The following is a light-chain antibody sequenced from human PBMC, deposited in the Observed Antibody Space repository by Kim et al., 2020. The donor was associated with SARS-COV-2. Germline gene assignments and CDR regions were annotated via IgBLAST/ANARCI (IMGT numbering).Light chain of an antibody. CDR3: QQYGRSIT. CDR1: QSVSNSY. V-gene: IGKV3-20*01. J-gene: IGKJ4*01. Sequence: LSPRERATLSCRASQSVSNSYLAWYQHKPGQAPSLVIYGASSRATGIPDRFSGSGSGTDFTLTISRLEPEDSAVYYCQQYGRSITFGGGTKVDIK. CDR2: GAS.